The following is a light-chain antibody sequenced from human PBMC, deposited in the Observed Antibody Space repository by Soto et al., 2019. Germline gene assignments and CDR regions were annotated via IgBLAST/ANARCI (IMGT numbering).Light chain of an antibody. V-gene: IGKV1-5*03. CDR1: QSISSW. Sequence: DIQMTQSPSTLSASVGDRVTITCRASQSISSWLAWYQQKPGKAPKLLIYKASSLESGVPSRFSGSGSGTEFTLTISSLQPEDVATYYCQKYNSAVFTFGPGTKVDI. CDR3: QKYNSAVFT. CDR2: KAS. J-gene: IGKJ3*01.